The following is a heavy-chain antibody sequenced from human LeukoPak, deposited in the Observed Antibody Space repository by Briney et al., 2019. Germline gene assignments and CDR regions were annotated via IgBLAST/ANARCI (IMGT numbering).Heavy chain of an antibody. CDR2: INIDGSTT. J-gene: IGHJ4*02. V-gene: IGHV3-74*01. D-gene: IGHD3-16*01. Sequence: GSLRLSCVASGFTFTSYWMHWVRQAPGKGLVWVSRINIDGSTTNYADSVKGRFTISRDNAKNTLYLQMNSLRAEDTALYYCTRGGVDYWGQGTLVTVSS. CDR1: GFTFTSYW. CDR3: TRGGVDY.